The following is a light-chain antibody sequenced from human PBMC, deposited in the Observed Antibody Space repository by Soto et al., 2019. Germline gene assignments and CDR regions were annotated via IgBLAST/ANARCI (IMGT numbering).Light chain of an antibody. J-gene: IGLJ3*02. CDR1: SSDVGGYNF. CDR3: CSYAGSYTVV. Sequence: QSALTQPRSVSGSPGQSVTISCTGTSSDVGGYNFVSWYQHHPGKAPKLMIYDASKRPSGVPDRFSGSKSGSTASLTISGLQAEDEADYYCCSYAGSYTVVFGGGTKLTVL. CDR2: DAS. V-gene: IGLV2-11*01.